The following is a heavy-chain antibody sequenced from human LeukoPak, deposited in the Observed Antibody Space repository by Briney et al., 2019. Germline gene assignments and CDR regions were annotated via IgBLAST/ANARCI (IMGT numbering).Heavy chain of an antibody. CDR2: ISGSGGST. Sequence: GGSLRLPCAASGFTFSSYAMSWVRQAPGKGLEWVSAISGSGGSTYYADSVKGRFTISRDNSKNTLYLQMNSLRAEDTAVYYCAKEELVVVAASNFQHWGQGTLVTVSS. CDR1: GFTFSSYA. CDR3: AKEELVVVAASNFQH. J-gene: IGHJ1*01. D-gene: IGHD2-15*01. V-gene: IGHV3-23*01.